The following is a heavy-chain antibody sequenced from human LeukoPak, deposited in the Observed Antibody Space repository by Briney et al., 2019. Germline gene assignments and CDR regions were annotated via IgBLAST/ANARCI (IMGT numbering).Heavy chain of an antibody. CDR3: VRGTGY. CDR2: ISSNGDNT. CDR1: GVTFSTYV. J-gene: IGHJ4*02. Sequence: GGSLRLSCPVSGVTFSTYVMHWVRQAPGKGLEYVSAISSNGDNTYYADSVKGRFTISRDNSKNTLYLQMSSLRADDTAVYYCVRGTGYWGQGTLVTVSS. V-gene: IGHV3-64D*06.